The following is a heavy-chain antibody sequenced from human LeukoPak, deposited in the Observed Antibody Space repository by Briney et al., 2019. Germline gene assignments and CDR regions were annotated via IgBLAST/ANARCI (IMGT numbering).Heavy chain of an antibody. CDR2: IYYSGST. D-gene: IGHD3-22*01. J-gene: IGHJ5*02. Sequence: SETLSLTCTVSGGSISSSSYYWAWIRQPPGKGLEWIGSIYYSGSTYYNPSLRSRVTISVDTSKNQFSLKLSSVTAADTAVYYCARQFTMIVVVITTQGDNWFDPWGQGTLVTVSS. CDR3: ARQFTMIVVVITTQGDNWFDP. V-gene: IGHV4-39*01. CDR1: GGSISSSSYY.